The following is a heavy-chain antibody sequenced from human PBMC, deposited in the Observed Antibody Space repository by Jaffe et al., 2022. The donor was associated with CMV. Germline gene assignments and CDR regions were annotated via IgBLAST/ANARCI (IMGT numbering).Heavy chain of an antibody. CDR2: ISGSGTST. V-gene: IGHV3-23*01. CDR3: AKDQRGNYADQFDY. J-gene: IGHJ4*02. Sequence: EVQLLESGGGLVQPGGSLRLSCAASGFAFGDYYMTWVRQAPGKGLEWVSAISGSGTSTYYADSVKDRFTISRDNSKNTLYLQINSLTVEDTATYYCAKDQRGNYADQFDYWGQGTLVIVSS. CDR1: GFAFGDYY. D-gene: IGHD3-16*01.